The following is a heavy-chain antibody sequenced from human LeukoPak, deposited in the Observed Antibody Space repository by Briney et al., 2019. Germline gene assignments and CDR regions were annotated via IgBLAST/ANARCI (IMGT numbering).Heavy chain of an antibody. CDR1: GGSISSSTYY. CDR2: IYYTGTT. J-gene: IGHJ4*02. CDR3: TSTYYYDSSGYQVISY. Sequence: SETLSLTCTVSGGSISSSTYYWGWIRQPPGKGLEWIGSIYYTGTTYYSPSIKSRVTVFLDKSKNQFSLKLSSVTAADTAVYYCTSTYYYDSSGYQVISYWGQGTLVTVSS. V-gene: IGHV4-39*01. D-gene: IGHD3-22*01.